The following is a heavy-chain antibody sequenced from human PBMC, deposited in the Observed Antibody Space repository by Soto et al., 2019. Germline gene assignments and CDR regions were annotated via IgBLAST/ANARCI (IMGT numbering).Heavy chain of an antibody. J-gene: IGHJ3*01. D-gene: IGHD3-3*01. CDR3: AREFFWYAYPGAVAL. CDR1: GVSVNTSTYF. Sequence: QVLLRESGPGLVKPSETLSLTCAVSGVSVNTSTYFWTWIRQTPANGLEWIGYVSNRGTLKYNPSLKSRVAISRDTFNNQFSLKLASVTAADTAVYYCAREFFWYAYPGAVALGGQWTVVIV. CDR2: VSNRGTL. V-gene: IGHV4-61*01.